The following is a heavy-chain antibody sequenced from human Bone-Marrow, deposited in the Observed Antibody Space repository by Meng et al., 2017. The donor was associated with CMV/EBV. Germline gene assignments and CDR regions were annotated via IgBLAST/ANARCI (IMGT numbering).Heavy chain of an antibody. J-gene: IGHJ4*02. CDR3: ARIGSSSWGMGYDVDY. Sequence: GESLKISCAASGFTFSSYEMNWVRQAPGKGLEWVSYISSSGSTIYYADSVKGRFTISRDNAKNSLYLQMNSLRAEDTAVYYCARIGSSSWGMGYDVDYWGQGTLVTVSS. D-gene: IGHD6-13*01. V-gene: IGHV3-48*03. CDR1: GFTFSSYE. CDR2: ISSSGSTI.